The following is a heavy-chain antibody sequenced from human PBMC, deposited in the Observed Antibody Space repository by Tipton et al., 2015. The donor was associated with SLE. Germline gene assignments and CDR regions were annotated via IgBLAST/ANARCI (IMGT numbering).Heavy chain of an antibody. V-gene: IGHV4-39*07. D-gene: IGHD6-13*01. CDR3: AREGGIAAGDYGMDV. Sequence: LRLSCTVSGGSISSSSYYWGWIRQPPGKGLEWIGSIYYSGSTYYNPSLKSRVTISVDKSKNQFSLKLSSVTAADTAVYYCAREGGIAAGDYGMDVWGQGTTVTVSS. CDR2: IYYSGST. CDR1: GGSISSSSYY. J-gene: IGHJ6*02.